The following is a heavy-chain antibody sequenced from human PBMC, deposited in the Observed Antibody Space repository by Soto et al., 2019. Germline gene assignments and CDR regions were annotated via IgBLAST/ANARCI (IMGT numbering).Heavy chain of an antibody. D-gene: IGHD1-26*01. CDR2: IYTSGST. CDR1: GGSISSYY. J-gene: IGHJ3*02. Sequence: QVQLQESGPGLVKPSETLSLTCTVSGGSISSYYWSWIRQPAGKGLEWIGRIYTSGSTNYNPSLKSRVTMSVDTAKNRFSLKLSSVTAADTAVYYCARDPVGATIYDAFDIWGQGTMVTVSS. V-gene: IGHV4-4*07. CDR3: ARDPVGATIYDAFDI.